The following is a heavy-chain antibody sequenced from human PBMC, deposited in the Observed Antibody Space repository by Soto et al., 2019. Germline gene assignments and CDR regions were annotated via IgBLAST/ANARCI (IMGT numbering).Heavy chain of an antibody. CDR2: IKPDGSER. CDR3: ATDLNWERY. V-gene: IGHV3-7*04. D-gene: IGHD7-27*01. CDR1: GFTFGTYW. J-gene: IGHJ4*02. Sequence: EVQLVESGGGLVQPGGSLRLSCEASGFTFGTYWMTWVRQPPGKGLECVADIKPDGSERYYVDSVKGRFTISRDNAKNSLYLHMNSLRAEDTEVYYCATDLNWERYWGQGTLVTVSS.